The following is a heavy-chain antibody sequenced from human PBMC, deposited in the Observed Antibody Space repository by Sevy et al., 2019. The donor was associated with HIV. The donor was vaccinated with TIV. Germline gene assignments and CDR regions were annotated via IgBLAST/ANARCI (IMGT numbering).Heavy chain of an antibody. D-gene: IGHD2-15*01. CDR3: TTDTSAVEFDY. Sequence: GGSLRLSCAASGFTFSNTWMSWVRQAPGKGLEWVGRIKSKTDGGTTDYAAPVKGRFTISRDDSKNTLYLQMNSLKTEDTAVYYCTTDTSAVEFDYWGQGTLVTVSS. CDR2: IKSKTDGGTT. J-gene: IGHJ4*02. V-gene: IGHV3-15*01. CDR1: GFTFSNTW.